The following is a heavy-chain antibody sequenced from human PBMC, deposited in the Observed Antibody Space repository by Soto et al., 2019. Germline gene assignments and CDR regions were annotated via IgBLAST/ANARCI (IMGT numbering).Heavy chain of an antibody. CDR1: GASVGSGGFY. CDR2: INHSGRT. V-gene: IGHV4-61*08. D-gene: IGHD3-10*01. J-gene: IGHJ4*02. Sequence: TGTLSHTCTGSGASVGSGGFYWSWIRQPQEQGLEGIGNINHSGRTNYNPSLKGRATISGDRSKKQFSLKLNSVTAADTAVYYCATGLDLYGSGIPERKGHWGPGTLV. CDR3: ATGLDLYGSGIPERKGH.